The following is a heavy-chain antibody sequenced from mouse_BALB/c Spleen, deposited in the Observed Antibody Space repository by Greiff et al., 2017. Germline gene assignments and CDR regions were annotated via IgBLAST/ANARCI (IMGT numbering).Heavy chain of an antibody. Sequence: VQLQQSGPELVKPGASVKVSCKASGYSFTDYNMYWVKQSHGKSLEWIGYIDPYNGVTRYNQKFKGKATLTVDKSSSTAFMHLNSLTSEDSAVYYCASRGALYYGYGDYYAMDCWGQGTSVTGSS. D-gene: IGHD2-2*01. V-gene: IGHV1S135*01. CDR3: ASRGALYYGYGDYYAMDC. CDR2: IDPYNGVT. J-gene: IGHJ4*01. CDR1: GYSFTDYN.